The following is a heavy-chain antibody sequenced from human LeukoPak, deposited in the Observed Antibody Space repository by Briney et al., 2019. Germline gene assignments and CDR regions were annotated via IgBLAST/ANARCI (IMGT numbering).Heavy chain of an antibody. CDR1: GYTFTGYY. Sequence: GASVKVSCKASGYTFTGYYLHWVRQAPGQGLEWMGRINPNCGGTNYAQKFQGGVTMTRDTSISTAYMELSRLRSDDTAVYYCARGWSSGSLGLDYWGQGTLVTVPS. CDR3: ARGWSSGSLGLDY. CDR2: INPNCGGT. D-gene: IGHD6-19*01. J-gene: IGHJ4*02. V-gene: IGHV1-2*06.